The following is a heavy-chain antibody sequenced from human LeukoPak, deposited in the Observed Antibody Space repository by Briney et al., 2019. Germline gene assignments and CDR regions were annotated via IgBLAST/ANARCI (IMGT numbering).Heavy chain of an antibody. D-gene: IGHD7-27*01. Sequence: SQTLSLTCAISGDSVSSNSAAWGWIRPSPSRGLEWLGRTYYRSGWYNDYALSVESRITINPDTSKNQVSLQLTSVTPEDTAVYYCSRELAWGPTNFWGQGTLVTVSS. V-gene: IGHV6-1*01. CDR1: GDSVSSNSAA. J-gene: IGHJ4*02. CDR3: SRELAWGPTNF. CDR2: TYYRSGWYN.